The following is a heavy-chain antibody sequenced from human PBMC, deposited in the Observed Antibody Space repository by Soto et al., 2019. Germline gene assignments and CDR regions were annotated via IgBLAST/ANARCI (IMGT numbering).Heavy chain of an antibody. CDR1: GYTFSIYG. J-gene: IGHJ6*02. CDR3: AREGYYSGSGTYSPPRYYGMDV. Sequence: ASVKVSCKASGYTFSIYGLIWVRQAPGQGLEWMGWISDYNGNTHYAQKFQGRVIMTTDTSTRTAYMELRSLRSDDTAVYFCAREGYYSGSGTYSPPRYYGMDVWGQGTTVTVSS. CDR2: ISDYNGNT. V-gene: IGHV1-18*01. D-gene: IGHD3-10*01.